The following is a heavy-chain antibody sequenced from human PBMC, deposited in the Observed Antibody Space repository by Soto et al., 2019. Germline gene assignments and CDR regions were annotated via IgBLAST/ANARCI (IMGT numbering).Heavy chain of an antibody. D-gene: IGHD4-17*01. CDR3: ARELYGDHEWFDP. J-gene: IGHJ5*02. V-gene: IGHV4-59*01. CDR2: IYYSGST. CDR1: GGSISSYY. Sequence: SETLSLTCTVSGGSISSYYWSWIRQPPGKGLEWIGYIYYSGSTNYNPSLKSRVTISVDTSKNQFSLKLSSVTAADTAVYYCARELYGDHEWFDPWGQGTLVTVSS.